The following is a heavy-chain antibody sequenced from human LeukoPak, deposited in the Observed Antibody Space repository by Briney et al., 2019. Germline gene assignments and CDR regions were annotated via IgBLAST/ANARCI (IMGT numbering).Heavy chain of an antibody. CDR3: ARDDIAAAAAFDI. CDR1: GFTFSSYG. J-gene: IGHJ3*02. V-gene: IGHV3-30*03. Sequence: GGSLRLSCAASGFTFSSYGMHWVRQAPGKGLEWVAVISYDGSNKYYADSVKGRFTISRDNAKNSLYLQMNSLRAEDTAVYYCARDDIAAAAAFDIWGQGTMVTVSS. CDR2: ISYDGSNK. D-gene: IGHD6-13*01.